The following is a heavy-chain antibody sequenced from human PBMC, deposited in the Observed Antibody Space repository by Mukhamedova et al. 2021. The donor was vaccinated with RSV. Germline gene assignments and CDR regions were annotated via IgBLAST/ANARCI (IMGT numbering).Heavy chain of an antibody. CDR2: T. J-gene: IGHJ6*02. Sequence: TSYADSVKGRFTISRDNAKNTLYLRMNSLRGEDTAVYYCARVVVGATGNYCYGMDVWGQGTTVTVSS. CDR3: ARVVVGATGNYCYGMDV. V-gene: IGHV3-74*01. D-gene: IGHD1-26*01.